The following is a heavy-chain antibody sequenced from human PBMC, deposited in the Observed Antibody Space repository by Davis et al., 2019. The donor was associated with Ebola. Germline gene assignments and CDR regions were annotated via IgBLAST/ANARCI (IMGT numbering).Heavy chain of an antibody. CDR2: INTRGDAR. Sequence: GESLKISCVTSGFTFTSSSFNWVRQTPGKGLEWIAHINTRGDARVYADSVKGRFTISRDDATNSLSLQMDALKYEDTAVYYCARDYLFAFDSWGQGTPVTVSS. CDR1: GFTFTSSS. CDR3: ARDYLFAFDS. D-gene: IGHD3-16*02. V-gene: IGHV3-48*02. J-gene: IGHJ4*02.